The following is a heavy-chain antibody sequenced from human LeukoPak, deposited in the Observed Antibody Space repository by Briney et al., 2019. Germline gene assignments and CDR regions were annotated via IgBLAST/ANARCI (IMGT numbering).Heavy chain of an antibody. Sequence: SETLSLTCTVSGGSISSSSYYWGWIRQPPGKGLEWIGSIYYSGSTYYNPSLKSRVTISVDTSKNQFSLKLSSVTAADTAVYYCARDRETHWFDPWGQGTLVTVSS. V-gene: IGHV4-39*07. CDR1: GGSISSSSYY. J-gene: IGHJ5*02. CDR3: ARDRETHWFDP. CDR2: IYYSGST.